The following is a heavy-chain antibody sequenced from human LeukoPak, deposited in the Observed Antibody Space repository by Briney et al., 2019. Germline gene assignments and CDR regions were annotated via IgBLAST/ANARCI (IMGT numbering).Heavy chain of an antibody. V-gene: IGHV1-2*02. CDR3: ARDGEYGTGSYYRGCFDY. J-gene: IGHJ4*02. CDR2: IHPRSGET. CDR1: GYSFTAFY. D-gene: IGHD3-10*01. Sequence: SVQLSCKASGYSFTAFYIHWVRRAPGQGVEWMGWIHPRSGETNYAYKFRGRVTITRDTSISTTYMDLGSLGSDDTAVYYCARDGEYGTGSYYRGCFDYWGQGTLVSVSS.